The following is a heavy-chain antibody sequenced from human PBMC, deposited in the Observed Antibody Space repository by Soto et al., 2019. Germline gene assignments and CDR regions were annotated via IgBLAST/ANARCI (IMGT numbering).Heavy chain of an antibody. V-gene: IGHV1-3*01. Sequence: ASVKVSCKASGYTFTVYAILWVRQAPGQRLEWMGWINAGNGNTKYSQKFQGRVTITRDTSASTAYMELSSLRSEDTAVYYCARAQNLEMATPWGQGTLVTVSS. CDR3: ARAQNLEMATP. CDR2: INAGNGNT. D-gene: IGHD5-12*01. J-gene: IGHJ4*02. CDR1: GYTFTVYA.